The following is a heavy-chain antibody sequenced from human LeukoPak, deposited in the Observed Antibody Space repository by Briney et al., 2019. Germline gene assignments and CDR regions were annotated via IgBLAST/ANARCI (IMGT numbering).Heavy chain of an antibody. Sequence: ASVKVSCKASGGTFSSYAISWVRQAPGQGLEWMGWISAYNGNTNYAQKLQGRVTMTTDTSTSTAYMELRSLRSDDTAVYYCARTPFIVVVVPAALAYYYDMDVWGQGTTVTVSS. J-gene: IGHJ6*02. CDR1: GGTFSSYA. D-gene: IGHD2-2*01. CDR2: ISAYNGNT. CDR3: ARTPFIVVVVPAALAYYYDMDV. V-gene: IGHV1-18*01.